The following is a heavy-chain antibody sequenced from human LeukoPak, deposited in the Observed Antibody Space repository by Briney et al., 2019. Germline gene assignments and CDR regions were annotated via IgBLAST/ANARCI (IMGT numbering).Heavy chain of an antibody. V-gene: IGHV1-2*02. CDR1: RYTFTGHY. CDR2: INPNSGGT. J-gene: IGHJ4*02. Sequence: EASVKVSCKASRYTFTGHYLHWVRQAPGQGLEWMGWINPNSGGTNYAQKFQGRVAMTRDTSISTAYMELSRLRSDDTAVYYCARDFVDTSDELELDFEYWGQRTLVTVSS. CDR3: ARDFVDTSDELELDFEY. D-gene: IGHD1-7*01.